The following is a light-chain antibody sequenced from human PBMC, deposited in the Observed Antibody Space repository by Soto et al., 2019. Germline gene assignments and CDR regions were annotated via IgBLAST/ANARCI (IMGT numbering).Light chain of an antibody. CDR2: ATS. J-gene: IGKJ4*01. CDR1: QSVGNN. CDR3: QQYGDWPLT. V-gene: IGKV3-15*01. Sequence: EIVLTQSPATLSVPPGERATLSCRASQSVGNNFAWYQQKPGQAPRLLIFATSTRATGVPARFSGSGSGTEFTLTISSLQSEDFAVYYCQQYGDWPLTFGGGAKVEIE.